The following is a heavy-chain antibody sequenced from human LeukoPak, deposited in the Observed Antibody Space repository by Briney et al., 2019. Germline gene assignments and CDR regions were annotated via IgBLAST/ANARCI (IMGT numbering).Heavy chain of an antibody. D-gene: IGHD1-26*01. CDR1: GGSFSGYY. J-gene: IGHJ4*02. CDR3: ARGSRWAWELLGGRFDY. CDR2: INHSGST. Sequence: SETLSLTCAVYGGSFSGYYWSWIRQPPREGLEWIGEINHSGSTNYNPSLKSRVTISVDTSKNQFSLKLSSVTAADTAVYYCARGSRWAWELLGGRFDYWGQGTLVTVSS. V-gene: IGHV4-34*01.